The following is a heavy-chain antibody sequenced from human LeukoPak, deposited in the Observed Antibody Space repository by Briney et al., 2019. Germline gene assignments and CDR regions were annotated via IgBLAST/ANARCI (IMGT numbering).Heavy chain of an antibody. CDR3: AKARVTTGYYMQVDY. Sequence: PGGSLRLSCAASGFTFSTYAMTWVRQAPGKGLEWVSVIGASGTTHYADSVKGRFTISRDNSKNTVYLQMSSLRVEDTAVYYCAKARVTTGYYMQVDYWGQGTLVTVSS. J-gene: IGHJ4*02. CDR2: IGASGTT. V-gene: IGHV3-23*01. CDR1: GFTFSTYA. D-gene: IGHD3-9*01.